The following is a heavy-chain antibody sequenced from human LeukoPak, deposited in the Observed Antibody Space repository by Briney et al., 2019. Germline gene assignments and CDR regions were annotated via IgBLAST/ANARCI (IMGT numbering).Heavy chain of an antibody. Sequence: SVKVSCKASGGTFSSYAISWVRQAPGQGLEWMGGIIPIFGTANYAQKFQGRVTITADESTSTAYMELSSLRSEDTAVYYCARDKTVVPREGAFDIWGQGTMVTVSS. CDR1: GGTFSSYA. CDR2: IIPIFGTA. V-gene: IGHV1-69*13. CDR3: ARDKTVVPREGAFDI. D-gene: IGHD4-23*01. J-gene: IGHJ3*02.